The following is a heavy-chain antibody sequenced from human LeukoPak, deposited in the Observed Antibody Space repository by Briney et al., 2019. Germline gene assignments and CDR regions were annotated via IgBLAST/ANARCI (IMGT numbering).Heavy chain of an antibody. CDR1: GFTFSNAW. CDR3: TTDGGVIVTDY. D-gene: IGHD3-16*02. Sequence: GESLKISCAASGFTFSNAWMNWVRQAPGKGLEWVGRIKSKTGGGTTDYAAPVKGRFTISRDDSKNTLFLQMNSLKIEDTAMYYCTTDGGVIVTDYWGQGTLVTVSS. V-gene: IGHV3-15*01. CDR2: IKSKTGGGTT. J-gene: IGHJ4*02.